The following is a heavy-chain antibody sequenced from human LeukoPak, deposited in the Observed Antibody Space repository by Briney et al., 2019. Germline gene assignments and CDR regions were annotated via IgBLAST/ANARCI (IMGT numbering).Heavy chain of an antibody. CDR1: GFTFSSYG. CDR3: AKSRTGHDAFDI. Sequence: GGSLRLSCAASGFTFSSYGMHWVRQAPGKGLEWVAIIWYDGTTKYYADSVKGRFTLSRDNSKNTMFLQMNSLKTEDTAVYYCAKSRTGHDAFDIWGQGTKVTVSS. CDR2: IWYDGTTK. J-gene: IGHJ3*02. D-gene: IGHD3/OR15-3a*01. V-gene: IGHV3-33*06.